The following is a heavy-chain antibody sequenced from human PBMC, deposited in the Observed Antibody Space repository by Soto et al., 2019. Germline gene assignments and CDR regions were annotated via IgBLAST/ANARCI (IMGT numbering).Heavy chain of an antibody. CDR1: GFSLSTHRVG. CDR2: IYHDDDK. V-gene: IGHV2-5*02. J-gene: IGHJ3*02. CDR3: AHAPPPLLEDPFDI. D-gene: IGHD2-15*01. Sequence: QITLKESGPTLVKPTQTLTLTCTFSGFSLSTHRVGVGWIRQPPGKALQWLALIYHDDDKRYSPSLKNRLTITKDTSNNQVVLTMTNMDPVDTATYFCAHAPPPLLEDPFDIWGQGTMVTVSS.